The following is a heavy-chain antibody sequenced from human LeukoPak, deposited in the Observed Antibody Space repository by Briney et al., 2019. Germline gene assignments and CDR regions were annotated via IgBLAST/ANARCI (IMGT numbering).Heavy chain of an antibody. CDR3: ARVDPREYYCDSSGYYADY. J-gene: IGHJ4*02. CDR1: GFTFSDYY. D-gene: IGHD3-22*01. Sequence: GGSLRLSCAASGFTFSDYYMSWIRQAPGKGLEWVSYISTSSSYTNYADSVKGRFTISRDNAKNSLYLQMNSLRAEDTAVYYCARVDPREYYCDSSGYYADYWGQGTLVTVSS. CDR2: ISTSSSYT. V-gene: IGHV3-11*06.